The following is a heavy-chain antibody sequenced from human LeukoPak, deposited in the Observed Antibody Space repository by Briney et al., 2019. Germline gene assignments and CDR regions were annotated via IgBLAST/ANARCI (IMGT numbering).Heavy chain of an antibody. CDR1: GGSINSYY. V-gene: IGHV4-59*01. D-gene: IGHD3-22*01. Sequence: PSETLSLTCTVSGGSINSYYWSWIRQPPGKGLGWIGYIYYSGSTNYNPSLKSRVTMSVDTSKNQFSLKLSSVTAADTAVYYCARDHYYDSSGYTFRHWGQGTLVTVSS. J-gene: IGHJ1*01. CDR3: ARDHYYDSSGYTFRH. CDR2: IYYSGST.